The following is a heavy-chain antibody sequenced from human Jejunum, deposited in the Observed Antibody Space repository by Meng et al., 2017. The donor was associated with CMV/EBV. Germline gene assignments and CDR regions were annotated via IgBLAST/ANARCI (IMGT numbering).Heavy chain of an antibody. J-gene: IGHJ3*02. CDR3: ARDGHFDFWSALPSDAFDI. D-gene: IGHD3-3*01. Sequence: SYYVSWIRQPPGKGLEWIGSIYYSGSTNYNPSLKSRVTISVDTSKNQFSLRLSSVTAADTAVYYCARDGHFDFWSALPSDAFDIWGQGTRVTVSS. CDR2: IYYSGST. V-gene: IGHV4-59*01. CDR1: SYY.